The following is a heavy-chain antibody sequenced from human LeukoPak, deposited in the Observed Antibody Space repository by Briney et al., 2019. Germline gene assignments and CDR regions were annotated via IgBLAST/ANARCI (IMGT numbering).Heavy chain of an antibody. CDR1: GFTFSSYA. CDR2: ISYDGSNK. D-gene: IGHD3-3*01. V-gene: IGHV3-30*04. Sequence: PGGSLRLSCAASGFTFSSYAMHWVRQAPGKGLEWVAVISYDGSNKYYADSVKGRFTISRDNSKNTLYLQMNCLRAEDTAVYYCARDPDDFWSGYRTTDYYYYYYGMDVWGQGTTVTVSS. CDR3: ARDPDDFWSGYRTTDYYYYYYGMDV. J-gene: IGHJ6*02.